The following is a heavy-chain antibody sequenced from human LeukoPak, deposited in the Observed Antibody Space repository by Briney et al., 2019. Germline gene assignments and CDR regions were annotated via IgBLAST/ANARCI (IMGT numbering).Heavy chain of an antibody. CDR3: AREPGFDSSGYLNWFDP. CDR1: GGSISSCY. V-gene: IGHV4-59*01. CDR2: ISYSGST. J-gene: IGHJ5*02. Sequence: SETLSLTCTVSGGSISSCYWSWIRQPPGKGLEWIACISYSGSTKYNPSLKSRVTISVDTSKNQLSLKLSSVTAADTAVYYCAREPGFDSSGYLNWFDPWGQGTLVTVSS. D-gene: IGHD3-22*01.